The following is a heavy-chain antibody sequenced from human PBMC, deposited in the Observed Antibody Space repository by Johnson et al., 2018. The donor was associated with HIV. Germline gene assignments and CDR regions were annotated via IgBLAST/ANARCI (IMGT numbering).Heavy chain of an antibody. V-gene: IGHV3-7*01. CDR2: IKEDGSEK. CDR1: GFTFNNYW. Sequence: VQLVESGGGVVQPGGSLRLSCAASGFTFNNYWMTWVRQAPGKGLEWVANIKEDGSEKYYVDSVKGRFTISRDNAKNSLYLQMNSLRAEDTAVYYCAKGASGSQRRGAFHIWGQGTMVTVSS. CDR3: AKGASGSQRRGAFHI. D-gene: IGHD1-26*01. J-gene: IGHJ3*02.